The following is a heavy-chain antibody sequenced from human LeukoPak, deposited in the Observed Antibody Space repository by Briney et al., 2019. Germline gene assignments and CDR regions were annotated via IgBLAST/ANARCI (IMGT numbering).Heavy chain of an antibody. V-gene: IGHV1-18*01. J-gene: IGHJ5*02. CDR1: GYTFTSHG. Sequence: GASVKVSCKASGYTFTSHGISWVRQAPGQGLEWMGWISAYNGNTNYAQKFQGRVTMTTHASTSTAYMELRSLRSDDTAVYYCARDVHGDYGSGWFDPWGQGTLVSVSS. CDR2: ISAYNGNT. D-gene: IGHD4-17*01. CDR3: ARDVHGDYGSGWFDP.